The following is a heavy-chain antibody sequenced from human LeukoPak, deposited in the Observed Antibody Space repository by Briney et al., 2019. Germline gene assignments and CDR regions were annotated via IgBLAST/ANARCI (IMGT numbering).Heavy chain of an antibody. CDR2: FDPEDGET. V-gene: IGHV1-24*01. Sequence: GASVRVSCKVSGYTLTELSMHWVRQAPGKGLEWMGGFDPEDGETIFAQKFQGRVTMTEDTSTDTAYMELSSLRSEDTAVYYCATTHGGYFDYWGQGTLVTVSS. D-gene: IGHD3-10*01. CDR3: ATTHGGYFDY. J-gene: IGHJ4*02. CDR1: GYTLTELS.